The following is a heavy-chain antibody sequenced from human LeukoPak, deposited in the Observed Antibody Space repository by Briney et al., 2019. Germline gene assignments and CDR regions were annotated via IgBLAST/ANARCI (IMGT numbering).Heavy chain of an antibody. D-gene: IGHD3-9*01. Sequence: LGESLKISCKGSGYSFTSYWIGWVRQMPGKGLEWMGIIYPGDSDTRYSPSFQGQVTISADKSISTAYLQWSSLKASDTAMYYCARPDNDILTGYLPLGAFDIWGQGTMVTVSS. CDR2: IYPGDSDT. CDR3: ARPDNDILTGYLPLGAFDI. CDR1: GYSFTSYW. V-gene: IGHV5-51*01. J-gene: IGHJ3*02.